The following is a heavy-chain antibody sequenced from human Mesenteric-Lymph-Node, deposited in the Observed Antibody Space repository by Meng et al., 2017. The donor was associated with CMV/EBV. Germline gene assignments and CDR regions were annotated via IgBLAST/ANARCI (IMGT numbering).Heavy chain of an antibody. CDR3: ARGGVRSRFYYYGMDV. CDR1: GGAFSGYY. D-gene: IGHD3-10*01. V-gene: IGHV4-34*01. J-gene: IGHJ6*02. Sequence: YGGAFSGYYWSRIRQPPGKGLEWIGEINHSGSANYKPSLKSRVTVSVDTSKSLFSLKMSSVTAADTGVYYCARGGVRSRFYYYGMDVWGQGTTVTVSS. CDR2: INHSGSA.